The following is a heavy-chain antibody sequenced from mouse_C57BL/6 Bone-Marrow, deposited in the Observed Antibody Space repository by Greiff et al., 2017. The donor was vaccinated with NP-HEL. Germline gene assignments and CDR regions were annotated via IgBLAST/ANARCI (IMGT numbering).Heavy chain of an antibody. Sequence: EVHLVESGGGLVQPGGSMKLSCAASGFTFSDAWMDWVRQSPEKGLEWVAEIRNKANNHATYYAESVKGRFTISRDDSKSSVYLQMNSLRAEDTGIYYCTRGNGNYKAYWGQGTLVTVSA. CDR3: TRGNGNYKAY. D-gene: IGHD2-1*01. CDR1: GFTFSDAW. J-gene: IGHJ3*01. CDR2: IRNKANNHAT. V-gene: IGHV6-6*01.